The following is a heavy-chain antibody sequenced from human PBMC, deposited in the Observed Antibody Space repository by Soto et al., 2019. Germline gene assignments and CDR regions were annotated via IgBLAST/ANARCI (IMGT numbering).Heavy chain of an antibody. J-gene: IGHJ4*02. CDR2: ISAYNGNT. CDR3: VNHERY. Sequence: QVQLVQSGAEVKKPGASVKVSCKASGYTFTSYGISWVRQAPGQGLEWMGWISAYNGNTNYAQKLQGRVNMTTDTSPSTAYMELRSLRSDDAAEHCCVNHERYWGQGTLVTVSP. V-gene: IGHV1-18*01. CDR1: GYTFTSYG.